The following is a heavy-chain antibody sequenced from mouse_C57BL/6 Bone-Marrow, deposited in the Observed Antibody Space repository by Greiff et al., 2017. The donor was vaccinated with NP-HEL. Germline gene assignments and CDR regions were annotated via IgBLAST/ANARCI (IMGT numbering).Heavy chain of an antibody. CDR1: GYTFTSYG. CDR3: ARGAYYYAWYFDV. J-gene: IGHJ1*03. V-gene: IGHV1-81*01. CDR2: IYPRSGNT. Sequence: QVQLKESGAELARPGASVKLSCKASGYTFTSYGISWVKQRTGQGLEWIGEIYPRSGNTYYNEKFKGKATLTADKSSSTAYMELRSLTSEDSAVYFCARGAYYYAWYFDVWGTGTTVTVSS. D-gene: IGHD1-1*01.